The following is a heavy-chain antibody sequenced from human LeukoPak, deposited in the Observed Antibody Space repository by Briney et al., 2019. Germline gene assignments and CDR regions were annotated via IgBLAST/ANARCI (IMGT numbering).Heavy chain of an antibody. CDR3: ANLFSGWYY. Sequence: PGGSLRLSCAPSGFTFSSSAMSWVGQAPGKGLEWVSAISGSGGSTYYADSVKGRFTISRDNSKNTLYLQMNSLRAEDTAVYYCANLFSGWYYWGQGTLVTVSS. CDR1: GFTFSSSA. J-gene: IGHJ4*02. V-gene: IGHV3-23*01. CDR2: ISGSGGST. D-gene: IGHD6-19*01.